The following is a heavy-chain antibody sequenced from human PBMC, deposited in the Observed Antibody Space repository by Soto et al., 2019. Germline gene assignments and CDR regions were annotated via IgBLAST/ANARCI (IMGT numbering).Heavy chain of an antibody. Sequence: GESLKISCKGSGYSFTIYWIGWVRQMPGKGLERMGIIYPGDSNTGYSPSFQGQVTFSAERSTSTAYLQWSSLKASDTAMYYCARQGEVLDFWGQGTLVTVS. V-gene: IGHV5-51*01. J-gene: IGHJ4*02. CDR1: GYSFTIYW. CDR2: IYPGDSNT. CDR3: ARQGEVLDF.